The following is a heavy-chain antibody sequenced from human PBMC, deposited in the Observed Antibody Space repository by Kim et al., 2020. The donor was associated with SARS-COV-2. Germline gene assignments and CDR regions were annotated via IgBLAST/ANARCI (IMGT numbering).Heavy chain of an antibody. CDR3: AREAMADGTDD. Sequence: SETLSLTCAVSGGSISSGGYSWIWIRQPPGLDLEWIGYIYHSGSTYYNPSLQSRVTISVYRSKNQLSLKLSSVTAADTAVYSCAREAMADGTDDCGQAT. J-gene: IGHJ4*02. V-gene: IGHV4-30-2*01. CDR2: IYHSGST. CDR1: GGSISSGGYS.